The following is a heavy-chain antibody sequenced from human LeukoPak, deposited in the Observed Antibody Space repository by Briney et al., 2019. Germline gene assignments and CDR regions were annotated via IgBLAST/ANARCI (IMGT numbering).Heavy chain of an antibody. D-gene: IGHD2-2*01. J-gene: IGHJ6*02. CDR2: IYHSGST. Sequence: PSGTLSLTCAVSGGSISSSNWWSWVRQPPGKGLEWIGEIYHSGSTNYNPSLKSRVTISVDKSKNQFSLKLSSVTAADTAVYYCARIPTSHAVVPAAIAYYYGMDVWGQGTTVTVSS. CDR3: ARIPTSHAVVPAAIAYYYGMDV. CDR1: GGSISSSNW. V-gene: IGHV4-4*02.